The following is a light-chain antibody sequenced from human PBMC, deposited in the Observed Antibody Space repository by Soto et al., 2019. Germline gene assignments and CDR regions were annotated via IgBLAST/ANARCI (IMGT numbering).Light chain of an antibody. J-gene: IGLJ2*01. CDR1: SSDVGTYIF. CDR2: EVT. CDR3: SLYAGGNNVI. Sequence: QSVLTQPPSASGSPGQSVTISCTGTSSDVGTYIFVSWYQQHPGKAPKLMIYEVTKRPSGVPDRFSGSKSGNTASLTVSGLQVEDEVDYYCSLYAGGNNVIFGGGTKLTVL. V-gene: IGLV2-8*01.